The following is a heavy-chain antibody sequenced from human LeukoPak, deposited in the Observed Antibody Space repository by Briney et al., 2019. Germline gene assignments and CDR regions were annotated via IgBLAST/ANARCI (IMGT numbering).Heavy chain of an antibody. CDR2: INPSDGTT. D-gene: IGHD3-3*01. CDR3: ARGLPTYYDFWSGYPPGL. V-gene: IGHV1-46*01. J-gene: IGHJ2*01. Sequence: ASVKVSCKASGYTFTGYYMHWVRQAPRQGLEWMGIINPSDGTTNYAQNFQGRVTMTRDTSTSTIFMELYSLRSEDTAVYYCARGLPTYYDFWSGYPPGLWGRGTLVTVSP. CDR1: GYTFTGYY.